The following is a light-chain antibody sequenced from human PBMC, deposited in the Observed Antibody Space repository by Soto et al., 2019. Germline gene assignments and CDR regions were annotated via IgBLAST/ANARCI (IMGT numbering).Light chain of an antibody. CDR2: AAS. CDR3: QQYYSYPWT. J-gene: IGKJ1*01. V-gene: IGKV1-8*01. CDR1: QGISSY. Sequence: IRMTQSPSSFSASTGDRVTITCRASQGISSYLAWYQQKPGKAPNLLIYAASTLQSGVPSRFSGSGSGTDFTLTISRLQSEDFVTYYCQQYYSYPWTFGQGTKVEIK.